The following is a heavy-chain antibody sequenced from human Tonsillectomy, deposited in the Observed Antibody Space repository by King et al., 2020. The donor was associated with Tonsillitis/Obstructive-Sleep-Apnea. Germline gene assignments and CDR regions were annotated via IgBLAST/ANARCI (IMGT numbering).Heavy chain of an antibody. CDR1: GGSFSGYY. D-gene: IGHD2-15*01. CDR2: INHSGST. V-gene: IGHV4-34*01. Sequence: VQLQQWGAGLLKPSETLSLTCAVYGGSFSGYYWSWIRQPPGKGLEWIGEINHSGSTNYNPSLKSRVTISVDTSKNQFSLKLSSVTAADTAVYYCARGLRGRGSCYVYWGQGTLVTVSS. J-gene: IGHJ4*02. CDR3: ARGLRGRGSCYVY.